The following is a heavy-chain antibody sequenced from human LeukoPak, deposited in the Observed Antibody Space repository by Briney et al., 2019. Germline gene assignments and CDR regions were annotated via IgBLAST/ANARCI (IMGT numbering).Heavy chain of an antibody. CDR1: GFTFSDYY. CDR3: AREGHTYGSDY. Sequence: GSLRLSCAASGFTFSDYYMSWVRQAPGKGLEWISYASQSGTTIYYADSVKGRFTISRDNGKNSLSLQMNSLRADDTAVYYCAREGHTYGSDYWGQGTLVTVSS. J-gene: IGHJ4*02. V-gene: IGHV3-11*01. D-gene: IGHD4-17*01. CDR2: ASQSGTTI.